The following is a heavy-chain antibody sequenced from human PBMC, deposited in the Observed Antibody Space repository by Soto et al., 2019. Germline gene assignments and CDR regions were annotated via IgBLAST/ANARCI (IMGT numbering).Heavy chain of an antibody. V-gene: IGHV3-73*02. CDR3: TGGYCTGGTCYSGYFQH. CDR1: GFTFSGST. CDR2: IRSKANDYAT. D-gene: IGHD2-15*01. J-gene: IGHJ1*01. Sequence: VQLVQSGGGLVQPGGSLKLSCAASGFTFSGSTVHWVRQASGEGLQWVGRIRSKANDYATTYIASVKGRFTISRDDSRNTAYLQMSDLKTEYTAVYYCTGGYCTGGTCYSGYFQHWGQGALVTVFS.